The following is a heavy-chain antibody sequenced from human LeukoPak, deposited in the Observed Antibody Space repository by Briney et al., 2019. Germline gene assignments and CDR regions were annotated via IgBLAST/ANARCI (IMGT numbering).Heavy chain of an antibody. CDR3: VRDSPSSSGITVFDY. D-gene: IGHD1-14*01. CDR2: ISYDGSNK. CDR1: GFTFSSYA. J-gene: IGHJ4*02. Sequence: GGSLRLSCAASGFTFSSYAMHWVRQAPGKGLEWVAVISYDGSNKYYADSVKGRFTISRDNSKNTLYLQMNSLRAEDTAVYYCVRDSPSSSGITVFDYWGQGTLVTVSS. V-gene: IGHV3-30-3*01.